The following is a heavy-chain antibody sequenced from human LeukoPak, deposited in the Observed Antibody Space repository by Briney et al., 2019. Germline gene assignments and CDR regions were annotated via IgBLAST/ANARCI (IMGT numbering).Heavy chain of an antibody. CDR1: GGSISSYY. CDR2: IYYSGST. Sequence: PSETLSLTCTVSGGSISSYYWSWIRQPPGMGLEWIGYIYYSGSTNYNPSLKSRVTISVDTSKNQFSLKLSSVTAADTAVYYCARHKAAAGLLFDYWGQGTLVTVSS. CDR3: ARHKAAAGLLFDY. V-gene: IGHV4-59*08. D-gene: IGHD6-13*01. J-gene: IGHJ4*02.